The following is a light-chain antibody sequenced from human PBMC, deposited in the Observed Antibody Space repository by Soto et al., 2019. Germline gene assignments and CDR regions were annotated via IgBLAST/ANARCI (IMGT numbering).Light chain of an antibody. CDR1: QNVLSN. CDR2: GAS. V-gene: IGKV3-15*01. J-gene: IGKJ5*01. CDR3: QQYKNWPIT. Sequence: EIVMTQSPVTLSVSPGERATLSCRASQNVLSNLAWYQQKPGQSPRLLIYGASARATGIPARFSGSGSGTEFTLTISSLQSEDFALYYCQQYKNWPITFGQGTRLEIK.